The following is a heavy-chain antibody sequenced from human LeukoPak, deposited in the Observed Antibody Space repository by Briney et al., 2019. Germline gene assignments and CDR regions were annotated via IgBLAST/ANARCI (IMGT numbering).Heavy chain of an antibody. CDR1: GFTFRNYA. CDR2: ISNDGVYT. J-gene: IGHJ4*02. CDR3: AKGSSGGRPYYFDY. V-gene: IGHV3-23*01. Sequence: HPGESLRLSCAASGFTFRNYAMSWVRQSPGKGLEWISAISNDGVYTFHADSVKGRLTISRDNSKNTLYLQMDSLRAEDTAIYYCAKGSSGGRPYYFDYWGQGTLVTVSS. D-gene: IGHD3-22*01.